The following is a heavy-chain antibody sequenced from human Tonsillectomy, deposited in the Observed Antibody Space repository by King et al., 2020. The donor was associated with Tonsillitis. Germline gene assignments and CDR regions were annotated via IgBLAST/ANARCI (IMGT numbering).Heavy chain of an antibody. J-gene: IGHJ3*02. V-gene: IGHV4-34*01. CDR1: GGSFSVYY. CDR3: ARVVAARIHAFDI. Sequence: VQLQQWGAGLLKPSETLSLTCAVYGGSFSVYYWSWIRQPPGKGLEGIGEMNHSGSTNYNPPLKRRVTISVDTSKHQFSLKLSSVTAADTAVYYCARVVAARIHAFDIWGQGTMVTVSS. D-gene: IGHD6-6*01. CDR2: MNHSGST.